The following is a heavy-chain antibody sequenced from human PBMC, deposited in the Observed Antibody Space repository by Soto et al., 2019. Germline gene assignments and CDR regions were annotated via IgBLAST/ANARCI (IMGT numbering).Heavy chain of an antibody. D-gene: IGHD3-22*01. Sequence: GGSLRLSCSVSGITFRNYAMHWVRQAPGRGLEYVSGITSDGDNTWHADSVKDRFTISRDNSDDTLYLQMSSLRAEDTAVYYCVKDVEYYDSSGYTYDAFDIWGQGTMVTVSS. CDR1: GITFRNYA. V-gene: IGHV3-64D*08. CDR3: VKDVEYYDSSGYTYDAFDI. CDR2: ITSDGDNT. J-gene: IGHJ3*02.